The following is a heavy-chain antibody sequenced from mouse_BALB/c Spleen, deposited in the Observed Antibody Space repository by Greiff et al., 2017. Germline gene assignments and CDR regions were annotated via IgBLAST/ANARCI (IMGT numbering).Heavy chain of an antibody. Sequence: QVQLKQSGAELMKPGASVKISCKATGYTFSSYWIEWVKQRPGHGLEWIGEILPGSGSTNYNEKFKGKATFTADTSSNTAYMQLSSLTSEDSAVYYCARVTPYYGNLYAMDYWGQGTSVTVSS. D-gene: IGHD2-10*01. J-gene: IGHJ4*01. CDR1: GYTFSSYW. V-gene: IGHV1-9*01. CDR3: ARVTPYYGNLYAMDY. CDR2: ILPGSGST.